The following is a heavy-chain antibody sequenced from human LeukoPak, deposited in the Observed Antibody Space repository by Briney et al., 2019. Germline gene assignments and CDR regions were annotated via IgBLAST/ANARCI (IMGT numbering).Heavy chain of an antibody. D-gene: IGHD6-13*01. Sequence: ASVKVSCKASGYTFTSYDINWVRQATGQGLEWMGWMNPNSGNTGYAQKFQGRVTMTRNTSISTAYMELSSLRAEDTAVYYCAKDRRIAAAGTGYFQHWGQGTLVTVSS. J-gene: IGHJ1*01. V-gene: IGHV1-8*01. CDR1: GYTFTSYD. CDR3: AKDRRIAAAGTGYFQH. CDR2: MNPNSGNT.